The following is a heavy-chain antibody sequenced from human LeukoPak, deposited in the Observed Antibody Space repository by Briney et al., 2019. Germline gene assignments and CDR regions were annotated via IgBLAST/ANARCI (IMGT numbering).Heavy chain of an antibody. CDR1: GFTFSSYA. CDR3: ARVTEYSTAGMRY. CDR2: ISYDGSNK. V-gene: IGHV3-30*04. D-gene: IGHD6-13*01. J-gene: IGHJ4*02. Sequence: KPGRSLRLSCAASGFTFSSYARHWVRQAPGKRLEWVAVISYDGSNKYYADSVKGRFTISRDNAKNTMYLQMNSLRAEDTALYYCARVTEYSTAGMRYWGQGTLVTVSS.